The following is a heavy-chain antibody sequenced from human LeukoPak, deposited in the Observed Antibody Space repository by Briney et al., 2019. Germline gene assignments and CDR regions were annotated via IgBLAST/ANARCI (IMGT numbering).Heavy chain of an antibody. Sequence: WASVTVSCKASGYTFTGYYMHWVQQAPGQGLEWMGRINPNSGGTNYAQKLQGRVTMTRDTSISTAYMELSRLRSDDTAVYYCARDPRLFSGYDTGFDYWGQGTLVTVSS. J-gene: IGHJ4*02. D-gene: IGHD5-12*01. CDR3: ARDPRLFSGYDTGFDY. V-gene: IGHV1-2*06. CDR2: INPNSGGT. CDR1: GYTFTGYY.